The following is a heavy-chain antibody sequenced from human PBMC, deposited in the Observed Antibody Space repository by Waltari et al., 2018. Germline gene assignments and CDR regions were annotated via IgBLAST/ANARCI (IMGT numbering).Heavy chain of an antibody. J-gene: IGHJ6*02. CDR2: IDPDDSHT. CDR1: GDSFPTYW. Sequence: EVQLVQSGAEVKKPGESLSIPCKGSGDSFPTYWIYWVRQMPGKGPEWMGRIDPDDSHTDYSPSFEGHVTISADKSISTVYLQWSSLKASDTAMYYCARPYSSYGMDVWGQGTTVTVSS. D-gene: IGHD4-4*01. CDR3: ARPYSSYGMDV. V-gene: IGHV5-10-1*03.